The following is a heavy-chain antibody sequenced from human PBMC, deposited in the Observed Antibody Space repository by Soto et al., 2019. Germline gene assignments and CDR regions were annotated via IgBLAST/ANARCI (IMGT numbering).Heavy chain of an antibody. CDR1: GGSISSYY. V-gene: IGHV4-59*01. D-gene: IGHD6-13*01. CDR3: ARGLKGIAAAGTGIYYYYYGMDV. J-gene: IGHJ6*02. Sequence: SETLSLTCTVSGGSISSYYWSWIRQPPGKGLEWIGYIYYSGSTNYNPSLKSRVTISVDTSKNQFSLKLSSVTAADTAVYYCARGLKGIAAAGTGIYYYYYGMDVWGQGTTVTVSS. CDR2: IYYSGST.